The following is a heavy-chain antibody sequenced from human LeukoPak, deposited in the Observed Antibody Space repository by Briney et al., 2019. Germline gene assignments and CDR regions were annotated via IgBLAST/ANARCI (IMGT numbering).Heavy chain of an antibody. D-gene: IGHD1-1*01. V-gene: IGHV3-33*08. J-gene: IGHJ5*02. CDR2: IWYDGSNK. CDR3: ARDQGTSTTAPKRKGRFDP. Sequence: SGGSLRLSCTASGFTFSSYAMNWVRQAPGKGLEWVALIWYDGSNKEYAESVKGRFTISRGNSKNTLYLQMNSLRDEDTAVYYCARDQGTSTTAPKRKGRFDPWGQGTLVTVSS. CDR1: GFTFSSYA.